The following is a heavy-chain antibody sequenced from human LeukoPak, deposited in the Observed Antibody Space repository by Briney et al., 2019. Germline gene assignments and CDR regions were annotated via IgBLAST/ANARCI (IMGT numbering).Heavy chain of an antibody. CDR3: ARENSNYVSAFDI. CDR1: GYTVTSYG. Sequence: ASVKVSCKASGYTVTSYGFSWVRQAPGQGLEWMGWISAYNGNTNYEKNLQGRVTMTTDKSTSTASMERRSLRSDDTAVYSCARENSNYVSAFDIWGQGTMVTVYS. CDR2: ISAYNGNT. J-gene: IGHJ3*02. V-gene: IGHV1-18*01. D-gene: IGHD4-11*01.